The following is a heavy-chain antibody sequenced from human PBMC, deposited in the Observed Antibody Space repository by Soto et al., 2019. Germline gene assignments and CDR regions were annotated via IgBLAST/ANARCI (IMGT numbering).Heavy chain of an antibody. V-gene: IGHV1-69*01. CDR3: ARAEGEYSSGWYGDWRPNYYYGMDV. CDR1: GGTFSSYA. CDR2: IIPIFGTA. J-gene: IGHJ6*02. Sequence: SVKVSCKASGGTFSSYAISWVRQAPGQGLEWMGGIIPIFGTANYAQKFQGRVTITADESTSTAYMELSSLRSEDTAVYYCARAEGEYSSGWYGDWRPNYYYGMDVWGQGTTVTVSS. D-gene: IGHD6-19*01.